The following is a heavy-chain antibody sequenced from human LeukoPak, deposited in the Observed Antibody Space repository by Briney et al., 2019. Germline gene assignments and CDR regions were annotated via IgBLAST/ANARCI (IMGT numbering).Heavy chain of an antibody. V-gene: IGHV1-69*13. CDR2: ILPIFGSA. CDR1: GGTFSSYA. D-gene: IGHD1-26*01. J-gene: IGHJ5*02. CDR3: AGVGATTSTEFDP. Sequence: GASVKVSCKASGGTFSSYAISWVRQAPGQGLEWMGGILPIFGSANYAQKFQGRVTITADVSTRTAYMELSSLKSEDTAVYYCAGVGATTSTEFDPWGQGTLVTVSS.